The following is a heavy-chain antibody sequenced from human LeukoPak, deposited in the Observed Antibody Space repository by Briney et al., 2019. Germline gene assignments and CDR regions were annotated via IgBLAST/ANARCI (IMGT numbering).Heavy chain of an antibody. Sequence: GGPLRLSCAASGFTFSSYSMNWVRQAPGKGLEWVSSISSSSSYIYYADSVKGRFTISRDNAKNSLYLQMNSLRAEDTAVYYCARNTFGFTFDIWGQGTMVTVSS. V-gene: IGHV3-21*01. CDR1: GFTFSSYS. D-gene: IGHD3-16*01. CDR3: ARNTFGFTFDI. CDR2: ISSSSSYI. J-gene: IGHJ3*02.